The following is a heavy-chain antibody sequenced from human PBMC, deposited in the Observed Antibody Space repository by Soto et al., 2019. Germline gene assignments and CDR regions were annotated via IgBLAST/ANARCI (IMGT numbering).Heavy chain of an antibody. D-gene: IGHD6-13*01. J-gene: IGHJ6*02. CDR1: GFTFSSYA. Sequence: LRLSCAASGFTFSSYAMSWVRQAPGKGLEWVSAISGSGGSTYYADSVKGRFTISRDNAKNSLYLQMNSLRDEDTAVYYCARDQDDVTQRYSSSWYYYYYGMDVWGQGTTVTVSS. V-gene: IGHV3-23*01. CDR2: ISGSGGST. CDR3: ARDQDDVTQRYSSSWYYYYYGMDV.